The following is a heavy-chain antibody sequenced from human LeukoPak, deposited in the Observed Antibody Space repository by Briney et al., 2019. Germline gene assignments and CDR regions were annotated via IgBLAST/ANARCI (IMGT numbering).Heavy chain of an antibody. Sequence: ASVKVSCKASGYTFTGYYMHWVRQAPGQGLEWMGWINPNSGGTNYAQKFQGRVTMTRDTSISTAYMELSRLRSDDTAVYYCARDDSGYSSGWYGRWFDPWGQGTLVTVSS. D-gene: IGHD6-19*01. J-gene: IGHJ5*02. CDR3: ARDDSGYSSGWYGRWFDP. CDR1: GYTFTGYY. CDR2: INPNSGGT. V-gene: IGHV1-2*02.